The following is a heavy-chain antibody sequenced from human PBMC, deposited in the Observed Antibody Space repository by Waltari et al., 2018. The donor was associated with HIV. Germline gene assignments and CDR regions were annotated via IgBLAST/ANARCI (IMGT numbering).Heavy chain of an antibody. V-gene: IGHV3-23*01. Sequence: EVQLLESGGGLVQPGGSLRLSCAASGFTFSSYAMSWVRQAPGKGLGWVSAIRGSGGSAYYAGSVKGRVTISRDNSKNTLYLQMNSLGSEDTAVYYCAKSAGPGDYYDSSGYYYPDYWGQGTLVTVSS. J-gene: IGHJ4*02. D-gene: IGHD3-22*01. CDR3: AKSAGPGDYYDSSGYYYPDY. CDR2: IRGSGGSA. CDR1: GFTFSSYA.